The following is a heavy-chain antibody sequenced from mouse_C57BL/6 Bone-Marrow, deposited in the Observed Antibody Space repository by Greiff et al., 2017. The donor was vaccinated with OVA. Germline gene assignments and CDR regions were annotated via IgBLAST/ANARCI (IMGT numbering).Heavy chain of an antibody. V-gene: IGHV1-39*01. CDR2: INPNYGTT. D-gene: IGHD1-1*01. J-gene: IGHJ1*03. CDR3: ASPLYYGSSYWYFDV. Sequence: VQLQQSGPELVKPGASVKISCKASGYSFTDYNLNWVKQSNGKSLEWIGVINPNYGTTSYNQKFKGKATLTVDQSSSTAYMQLNSLTSEDSAVYYCASPLYYGSSYWYFDVWGTGTTVTVSS. CDR1: GYSFTDYN.